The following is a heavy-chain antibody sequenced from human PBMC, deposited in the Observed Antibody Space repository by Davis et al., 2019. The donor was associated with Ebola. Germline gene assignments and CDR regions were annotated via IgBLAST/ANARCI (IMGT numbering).Heavy chain of an antibody. J-gene: IGHJ5*02. D-gene: IGHD2-2*01. CDR3: TRGYCSGTTCYSWFDP. V-gene: IGHV1-8*03. CDR2: MNLVSGKT. CDR1: GYTFLTYD. Sequence: ASVKVSCKASGYTFLTYDINWVRQAPGQGLEWMGWMNLVSGKTVYAQRFQDRLTITRNTTITTAYMELSSLRSEDTAVYYCTRGYCSGTTCYSWFDPWGQGTLVTVSS.